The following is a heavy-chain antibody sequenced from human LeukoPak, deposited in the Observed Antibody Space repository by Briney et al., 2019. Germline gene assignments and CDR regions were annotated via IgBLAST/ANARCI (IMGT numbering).Heavy chain of an antibody. CDR1: GGTFSSYA. V-gene: IGHV1-69*04. Sequence: SVKVSCKASGGTFSSYAISWVRQAPGQGLEWMGRIIPILGIANYAQKFQGRVTITADKSTSTAYMELSSLRSEDTAVYYCAREPPNEYYYDSSGYYTYWGQGTLVTVSS. CDR2: IIPILGIA. CDR3: AREPPNEYYYDSSGYYTY. J-gene: IGHJ4*02. D-gene: IGHD3-22*01.